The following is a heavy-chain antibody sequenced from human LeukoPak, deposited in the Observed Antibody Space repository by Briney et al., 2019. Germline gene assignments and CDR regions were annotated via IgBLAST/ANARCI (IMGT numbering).Heavy chain of an antibody. V-gene: IGHV4-34*01. CDR2: INHSGST. D-gene: IGHD6-6*01. Sequence: SSETLSLTCAVYGGSFSGYYWSWIRQPPGKGLEWIGEINHSGSTNYNPSLKSRVTISVDTSKNQFSLKLSSVTAADTAVYYCATDYSSSLDVVTAPGYWGQGTLVTVSS. J-gene: IGHJ4*02. CDR3: ATDYSSSLDVVTAPGY. CDR1: GGSFSGYY.